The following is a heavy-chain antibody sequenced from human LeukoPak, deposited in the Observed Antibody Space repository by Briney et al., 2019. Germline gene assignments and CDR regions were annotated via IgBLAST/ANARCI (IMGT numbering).Heavy chain of an antibody. CDR2: INPNSGGT. CDR3: ARVFGRDGYNYGVDY. V-gene: IGHV1-2*02. D-gene: IGHD5-24*01. Sequence: ASVKVSCKASGYTFTSYYMYWVRQAPGQGLEWMGWINPNSGGTNYAQKFQGRVTMTRDTSISTAYMELSRLRSDDTAVYYCARVFGRDGYNYGVDYWGQGTLVTVSS. CDR1: GYTFTSYY. J-gene: IGHJ4*02.